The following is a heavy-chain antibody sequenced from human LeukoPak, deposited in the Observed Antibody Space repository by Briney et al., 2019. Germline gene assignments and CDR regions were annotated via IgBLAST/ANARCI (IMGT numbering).Heavy chain of an antibody. CDR1: GVSISSYY. Sequence: SETLSLTCTVSGVSISSYYWSWIRQPAGKGLEWVGRIYTSGSTNYNPSLKSRVTISVDTSKNQLSLKLSSVTAADTAVYYCARVSLAVDYGDYADYYYMDVWGKGTTVTVSS. V-gene: IGHV4-4*07. CDR3: ARVSLAVDYGDYADYYYMDV. CDR2: IYTSGST. J-gene: IGHJ6*03. D-gene: IGHD4-17*01.